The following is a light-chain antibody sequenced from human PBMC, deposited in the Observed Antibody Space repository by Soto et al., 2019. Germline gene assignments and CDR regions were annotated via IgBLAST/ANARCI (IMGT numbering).Light chain of an antibody. J-gene: IGLJ1*01. Sequence: QSALTQPASVSGSPVQSITISCTGTSSDVGSYNLVSWYQQHPGKAPKLMIYEGNKRPSGVSNRFSGSKSANTASLTIAGLQPDDEADYYCCSYAGTNTFVFGTGTTLTV. CDR2: EGN. CDR3: CSYAGTNTFV. CDR1: SSDVGSYNL. V-gene: IGLV2-23*01.